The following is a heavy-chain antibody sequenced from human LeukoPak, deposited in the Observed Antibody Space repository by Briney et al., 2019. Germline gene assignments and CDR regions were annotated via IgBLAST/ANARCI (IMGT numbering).Heavy chain of an antibody. Sequence: PSETLSLTCDVYGGSFSGYYWSWIRQPPGKGLEWIGEINHSGSTNYNPSLKSRVTISVDTSKNQFSLKLSSVTAADTAVYYCARYGSGNYFDYWGQGTLVTVSS. CDR3: ARYGSGNYFDY. CDR1: GGSFSGYY. J-gene: IGHJ4*02. CDR2: INHSGST. V-gene: IGHV4-34*01. D-gene: IGHD3-10*01.